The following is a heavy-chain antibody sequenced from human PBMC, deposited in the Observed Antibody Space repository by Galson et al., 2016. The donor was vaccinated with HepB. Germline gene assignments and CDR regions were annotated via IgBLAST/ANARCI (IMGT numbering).Heavy chain of an antibody. CDR1: GFTFSGSA. Sequence: SLRLSCAASGFTFSGSAMHWVRQASGKGLEWVGRIRSKANSYATAYAASVKGRFNISRDDSKNTAYLQMNSLKTEDTAVYYCTRHGNARGGSPFDYWGQGTLVTVSS. J-gene: IGHJ4*02. CDR3: TRHGNARGGSPFDY. CDR2: IRSKANSYAT. D-gene: IGHD1-26*01. V-gene: IGHV3-73*01.